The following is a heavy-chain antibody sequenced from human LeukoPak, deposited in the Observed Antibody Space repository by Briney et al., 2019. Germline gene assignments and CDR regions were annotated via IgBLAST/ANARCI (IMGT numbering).Heavy chain of an antibody. CDR1: GYTFTTYG. D-gene: IGHD3-22*01. CDR2: ISAYNDNT. J-gene: IGHJ4*02. CDR3: ARGLQHTSLYYSVY. Sequence: GASVKVSCKASGYTFTTYGINWVRQAPGQGLEWMGWISAYNDNTNYAQNLQDRVTMTTDTSTSTAYMELRSLRSDDTAVYYCARGLQHTSLYYSVYWGQGTLVTVSS. V-gene: IGHV1-18*01.